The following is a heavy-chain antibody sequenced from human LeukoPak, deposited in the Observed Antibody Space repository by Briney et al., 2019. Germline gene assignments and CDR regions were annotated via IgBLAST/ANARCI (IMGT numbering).Heavy chain of an antibody. J-gene: IGHJ4*02. D-gene: IGHD3-22*01. V-gene: IGHV4-59*01. CDR1: GGSISSYY. CDR3: ARGLGYFDY. CDR2: IYYSGST. Sequence: SETLSLTCTVSGGSISSYYWSWIRQPPGKGLEWIGYIYYSGSTNYNPSLKSRVTISVDTSKNQFSLKLSSVTAADTTVYYCARGLGYFDYWGQGTLVTVSS.